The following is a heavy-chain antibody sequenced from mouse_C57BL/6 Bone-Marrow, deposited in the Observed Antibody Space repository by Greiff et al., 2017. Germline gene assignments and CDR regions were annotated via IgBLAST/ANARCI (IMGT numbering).Heavy chain of an antibody. Sequence: EVQLQQSVAELVRPGASVKLSCSASGFNIKNAYMHWVKQRPEQGLEWIGRIDPANGNTKYAPKFQGKATITADTSSNTAYLQISSLTSEDSAIYYCAETGTAVVATDWYVDVWGTGTTVTVSA. CDR1: GFNIKNAY. J-gene: IGHJ1*03. V-gene: IGHV14-3*01. CDR3: AETGTAVVATDWYVDV. D-gene: IGHD1-1*01. CDR2: IDPANGNT.